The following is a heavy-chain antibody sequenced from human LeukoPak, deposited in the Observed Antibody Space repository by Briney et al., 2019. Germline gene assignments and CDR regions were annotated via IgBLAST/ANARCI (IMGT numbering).Heavy chain of an antibody. Sequence: TGGSLRLSCAASGFSLSGYWMHWVRQIPGKGLMWVARIGSDGSGTTYADPVKGRFTISRDNSKNTLYLQMNSLRDEDAAVYHCTRVQAGRSGLMDVWGRGTTVTVSS. CDR2: IGSDGSGT. CDR3: TRVQAGRSGLMDV. J-gene: IGHJ6*02. V-gene: IGHV3-74*03. CDR1: GFSLSGYW. D-gene: IGHD2-8*02.